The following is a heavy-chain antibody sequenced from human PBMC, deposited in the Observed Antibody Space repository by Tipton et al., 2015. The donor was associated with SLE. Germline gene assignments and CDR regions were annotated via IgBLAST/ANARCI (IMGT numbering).Heavy chain of an antibody. CDR1: GYSISSGYY. J-gene: IGHJ4*02. CDR2: IYHSGST. V-gene: IGHV4-38-2*02. CDR3: AAVSSALWDFGY. D-gene: IGHD6-19*01. Sequence: TLSLTCTVSGYSISSGYYWGWIRQPPGKGLEWIGSIYHSGSTYYNPSLKSRVTISVDTSKNQFSLKLGSVTAADTAVYYCAAVSSALWDFGYWGQGTLVTVSS.